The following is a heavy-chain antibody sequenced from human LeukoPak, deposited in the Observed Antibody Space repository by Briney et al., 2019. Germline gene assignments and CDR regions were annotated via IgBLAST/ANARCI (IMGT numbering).Heavy chain of an antibody. D-gene: IGHD2-15*01. Sequence: PSETLSLTCAVYGGSFSGYYWSWIRQPPGKGLEWIREINHSGSTNYNPSLKSRVTISVDTSKNQFSLKLSSVTAADTAVYYCARGMVVAANGGFDYWGQGTLVTVSS. V-gene: IGHV4-34*01. CDR3: ARGMVVAANGGFDY. J-gene: IGHJ4*02. CDR2: INHSGST. CDR1: GGSFSGYY.